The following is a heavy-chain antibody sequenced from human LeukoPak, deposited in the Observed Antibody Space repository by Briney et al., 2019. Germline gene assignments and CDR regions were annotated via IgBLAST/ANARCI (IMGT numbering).Heavy chain of an antibody. CDR2: VDPEDGET. J-gene: IGHJ4*02. CDR1: GYTLTDYY. CDR3: ATLSMTNIDY. Sequence: ASVKVSCKVSGYTLTDYYMHWVQQAPGKGLEWMGLVDPEDGETIYAEKFQGRVTITADTSTDTAYMELSSLRSEDTAVYYCATLSMTNIDYWGQGTLVTVSS. V-gene: IGHV1-69-2*01.